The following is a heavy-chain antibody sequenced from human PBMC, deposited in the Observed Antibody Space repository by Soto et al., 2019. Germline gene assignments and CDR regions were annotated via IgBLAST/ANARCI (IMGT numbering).Heavy chain of an antibody. D-gene: IGHD6-25*01. J-gene: IGHJ5*02. CDR3: VREGDSGFFS. CDR1: GFTFGDYW. CDR2: TKQDESEK. V-gene: IGHV3-7*01. Sequence: VQLVESGGGLVQPGGSLRLSCATSGFTFGDYWMSWVRQAPGKRLEWVANTKQDESEKYYVGSVRGRFTISRDNAKNSLYLQMNSLRAEDTAVYFCVREGDSGFFSWGQGTLVTVSS.